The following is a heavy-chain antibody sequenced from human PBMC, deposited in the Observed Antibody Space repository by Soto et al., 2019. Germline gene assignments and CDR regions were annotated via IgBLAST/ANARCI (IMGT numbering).Heavy chain of an antibody. V-gene: IGHV3-23*01. CDR3: AKDHYYGSGSLYGMDV. CDR1: GFTFSSYA. Sequence: HPGGSLRLSCAASGFTFSSYAMSWVRQAPGKGLEWVSAISGSGGSTYYADSVKGRFTISRDNSKNTLYLQMNSLRAEDTAVYYCAKDHYYGSGSLYGMDVWGQGTTVTVSS. CDR2: ISGSGGST. D-gene: IGHD3-10*01. J-gene: IGHJ6*02.